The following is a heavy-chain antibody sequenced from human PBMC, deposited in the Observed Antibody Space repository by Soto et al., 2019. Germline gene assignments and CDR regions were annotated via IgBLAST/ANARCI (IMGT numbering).Heavy chain of an antibody. D-gene: IGHD1-26*01. V-gene: IGHV3-15*07. J-gene: IGHJ4*02. CDR1: GFTFSNAW. CDR2: IKSKTNGETT. CDR3: TTADYYLFDY. Sequence: EVQLVESGGGLVKPGGSLRLSCAASGFTFSNAWMNWVRQAPGKGPEWVGRIKSKTNGETTGYAAPMEGRFTISRDDSNNTVYLQMNSLKTGDTAVYYCTTADYYLFDYWGQGTLVTVSS.